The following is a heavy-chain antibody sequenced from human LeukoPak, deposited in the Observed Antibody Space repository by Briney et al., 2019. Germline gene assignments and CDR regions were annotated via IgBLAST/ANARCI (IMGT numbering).Heavy chain of an antibody. CDR3: ARQRAGNAVTTYWFDP. D-gene: IGHD4-11*01. CDR1: GHSFTNYW. J-gene: IGHJ5*02. V-gene: IGHV5-51*01. CDR2: IYPGDSDT. Sequence: GASLKISCKVSGHSFTNYWIGWVRQMPGKGLEWMGIIYPGDSDTRYSPSFQGQVTISADKSISTAYLQWSSLKASDTAMYYCARQRAGNAVTTYWFDPWGQGTLVTVSS.